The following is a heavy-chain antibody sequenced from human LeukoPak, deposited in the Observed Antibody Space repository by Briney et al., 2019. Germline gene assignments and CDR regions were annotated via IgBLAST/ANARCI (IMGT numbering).Heavy chain of an antibody. CDR2: IYYSGST. J-gene: IGHJ4*02. D-gene: IGHD6-13*01. CDR3: ARHHSSSWYDPTYYFDY. V-gene: IGHV4-39*01. Sequence: SETLSLTCTVSGGSISSSSYYWGWIRQPPGKGLEWIGSIYYSGSTYYNPSLKSRVTISVGTSKNQFSLKLSSVTAADTAVYYCARHHSSSWYDPTYYFDYWGQGTLVTVSS. CDR1: GGSISSSSYY.